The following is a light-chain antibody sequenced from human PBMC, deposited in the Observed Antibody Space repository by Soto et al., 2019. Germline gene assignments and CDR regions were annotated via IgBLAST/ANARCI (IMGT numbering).Light chain of an antibody. CDR2: AAS. Sequence: EIVLTQSPGILSLSPGERVTLSCMASQSVSSSFLAWYQQKPGQAPRLLFYAASTRATGVPDRFSGSGSETDFSLTISRLEPEDFAIYYCQQYDASPITFGQGTRLEIK. CDR3: QQYDASPIT. V-gene: IGKV3-20*01. CDR1: QSVSSSF. J-gene: IGKJ5*01.